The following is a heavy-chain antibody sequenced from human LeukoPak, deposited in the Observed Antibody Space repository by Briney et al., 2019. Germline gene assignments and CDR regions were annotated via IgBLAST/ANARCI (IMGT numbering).Heavy chain of an antibody. CDR3: ASTFEAAAAMDYYYYGMDV. CDR1: RFTFTSHD. V-gene: IGHV1-8*01. D-gene: IGHD6-13*01. J-gene: IGHJ6*02. Sequence: GASVNVSCKASRFTFTSHDYNWVRQATGQGLEWMGWMNPNSGNTGYAQKFQGRVTITRDTSASTAYMELSSLRSEDTAVYYCASTFEAAAAMDYYYYGMDVWGQGTTVTVSS. CDR2: MNPNSGNT.